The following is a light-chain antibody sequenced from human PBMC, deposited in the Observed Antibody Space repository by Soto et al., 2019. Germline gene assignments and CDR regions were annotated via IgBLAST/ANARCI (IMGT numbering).Light chain of an antibody. CDR3: SSYAGGNKFRV. J-gene: IGLJ1*01. V-gene: IGLV2-8*01. CDR1: SSDVGGYNY. CDR2: EVS. Sequence: QSALTQPPSASGSPGQSVTISCTGTSSDVGGYNYVSWYQQHPGKAPKLMIYEVSKRPSGVPDRFSSSKSGNTASLTVSGLQAEDEADYYCSSYAGGNKFRVFGTATKETVL.